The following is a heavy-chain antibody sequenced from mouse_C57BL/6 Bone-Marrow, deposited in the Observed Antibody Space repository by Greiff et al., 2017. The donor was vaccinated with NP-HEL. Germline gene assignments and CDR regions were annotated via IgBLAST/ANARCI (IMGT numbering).Heavy chain of an antibody. CDR3: ARSAMGLRRFAY. D-gene: IGHD2-4*01. CDR2: IDPSDSYT. V-gene: IGHV1-59*01. J-gene: IGHJ3*01. Sequence: QVQLQQPGAELVRPGTSVKLSCKASGYTFTSYWMHWVKQRPGQSLEWIGVIDPSDSYTNYNQKFKGKATLTVDTSSSTAYMQLSSLTSEDSAVYYCARSAMGLRRFAYWGQGTLVTVSA. CDR1: GYTFTSYW.